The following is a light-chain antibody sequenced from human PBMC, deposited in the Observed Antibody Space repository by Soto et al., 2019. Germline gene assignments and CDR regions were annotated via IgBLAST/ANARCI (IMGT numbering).Light chain of an antibody. CDR2: GAS. J-gene: IGKJ1*01. Sequence: IVSTQSPTPLSVSPGERATLSCRAIQNVSSNLAWYQQKPGQAPRLLIHGASPRATVIPAGFSGSGSGTEFTLTINSLQSEDFAVYYCQQAHSLPPTFGQGTKVEIK. CDR3: QQAHSLPPT. V-gene: IGKV3-15*01. CDR1: QNVSSN.